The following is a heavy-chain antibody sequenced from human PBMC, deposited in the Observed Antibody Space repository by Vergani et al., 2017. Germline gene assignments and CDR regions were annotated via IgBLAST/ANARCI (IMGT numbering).Heavy chain of an antibody. CDR2: MYHSGST. D-gene: IGHD3-10*01. J-gene: IGHJ1*01. CDR1: GGSMSGYY. Sequence: QVRLRESGPGLVKPSETLSLTCSVSGGSMSGYYWSWIRQPPGKELEWIGYMYHSGSTNYNPSLGARVTISGDTSKNQFSLKRNSVTGADTAVYYCGRVADFYGVGRRLLGLRGQGILGNGSS. V-gene: IGHV4-59*01. CDR3: GRVADFYGVGRRLLGL.